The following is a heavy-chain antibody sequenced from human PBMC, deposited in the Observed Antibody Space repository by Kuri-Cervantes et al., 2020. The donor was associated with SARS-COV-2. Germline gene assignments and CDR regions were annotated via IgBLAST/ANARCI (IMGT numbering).Heavy chain of an antibody. V-gene: IGHV3-23*01. Sequence: LSLTCAASGFTFSSYAMSWVRQAPGKGLEWVSAISGSGGSTYYADSVKGRFTISRDNSKNTLYLQMNSLRAEDTAVYYCAKGVGAFDIWGQGPMVTVSS. D-gene: IGHD1-26*01. J-gene: IGHJ3*02. CDR3: AKGVGAFDI. CDR1: GFTFSSYA. CDR2: ISGSGGST.